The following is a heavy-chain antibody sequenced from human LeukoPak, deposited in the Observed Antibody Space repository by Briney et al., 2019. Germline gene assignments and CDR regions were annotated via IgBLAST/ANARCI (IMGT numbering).Heavy chain of an antibody. CDR3: ARSRARKVTTGYYYYYMDV. CDR2: ISYDGSNK. CDR1: GFTFSSYA. D-gene: IGHD4-17*01. Sequence: QPGGSLRLSCAASGFTFSSYAMHWVRQAPGKGLEWVAVISYDGSNKYYADSVKGRFTISRDNSKNTLYLQMNSLRAEDTAVYYCARSRARKVTTGYYYYYMDVWGKGTTVTVSS. V-gene: IGHV3-30*04. J-gene: IGHJ6*03.